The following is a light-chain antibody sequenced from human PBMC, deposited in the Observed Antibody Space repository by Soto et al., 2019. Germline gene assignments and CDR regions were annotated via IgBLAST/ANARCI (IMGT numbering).Light chain of an antibody. V-gene: IGKV1-5*01. CDR2: DAS. J-gene: IGKJ3*01. CDR1: QSISSW. CDR3: QQYNSPIT. Sequence: DIQMTQSPSTLSASVGDRVTITCRASQSISSWLAWYQQKPGKAPKLLIYDASSLESGVPSRFSGSGSGTEFTLTISSLQPDDFTTYYCQQYNSPITFGHGTKVDIK.